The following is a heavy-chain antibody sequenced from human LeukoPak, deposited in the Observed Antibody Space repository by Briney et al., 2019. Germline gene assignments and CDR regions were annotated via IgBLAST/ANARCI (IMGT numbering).Heavy chain of an antibody. CDR3: AKDYDILTLYYYYGMDV. J-gene: IGHJ6*02. CDR2: ISFDGSEK. Sequence: GGSLRLSCAASGFTFSSYAMHWVRQAAGKGLEWVAVISFDGSEKYYADSVKGRVTISRDNSKNTFYLQMNSLRAEDTAVYYCAKDYDILTLYYYYGMDVWGQGTTVTVSS. CDR1: GFTFSSYA. D-gene: IGHD3-9*01. V-gene: IGHV3-30*18.